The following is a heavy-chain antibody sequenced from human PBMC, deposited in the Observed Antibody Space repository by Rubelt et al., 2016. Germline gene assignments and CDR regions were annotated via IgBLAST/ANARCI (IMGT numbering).Heavy chain of an antibody. Sequence: VQLVQSGAEVKKPGASVKVSCKASGYTFTSYAMHWVRQAPGQRLEWMGWINAGNGNTKYSQKFQGSGSITRDTSARTGYMALSSLRSEDTAVYYCARMRGPYSSSGVEFDPWGQGTLVTVSS. CDR2: INAGNGNT. V-gene: IGHV1-3*01. CDR1: GYTFTSYA. D-gene: IGHD6-13*01. J-gene: IGHJ5*02. CDR3: ARMRGPYSSSGVEFDP.